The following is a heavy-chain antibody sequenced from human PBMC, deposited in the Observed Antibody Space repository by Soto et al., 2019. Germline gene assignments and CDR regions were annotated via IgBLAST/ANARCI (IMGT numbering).Heavy chain of an antibody. J-gene: IGHJ4*02. Sequence: QVQLVESGGGVVQPGRSLRLSCAASGFTFSSYGMHWVRQAPGKGLEWVAVIWYDGSNKYYADSVKGRFTISRDNSKNTLYLQMNSLRAEDTAVYYCAREASWLRLRGFDYWGQGTLVTVSS. CDR2: IWYDGSNK. CDR3: AREASWLRLRGFDY. D-gene: IGHD5-12*01. V-gene: IGHV3-33*01. CDR1: GFTFSSYG.